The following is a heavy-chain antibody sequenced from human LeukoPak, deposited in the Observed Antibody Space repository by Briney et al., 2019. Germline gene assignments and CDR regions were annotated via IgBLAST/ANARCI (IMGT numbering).Heavy chain of an antibody. D-gene: IGHD2-2*02. V-gene: IGHV5-51*01. Sequence: GESLKISCKGSGYPFAGNWIAWVRQMPGKGLEWMGVVYPGDSETRYSPSFQGQVTISADKSVNTAYLQWNSLQPSDTAMYYCARAKLGYCSGASCYTQYYFDTWGQGTLVTVSS. CDR2: VYPGDSET. CDR3: ARAKLGYCSGASCYTQYYFDT. CDR1: GYPFAGNW. J-gene: IGHJ4*02.